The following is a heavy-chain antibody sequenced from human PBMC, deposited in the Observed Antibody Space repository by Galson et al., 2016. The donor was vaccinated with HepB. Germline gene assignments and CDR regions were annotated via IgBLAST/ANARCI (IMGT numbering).Heavy chain of an antibody. Sequence: SLRLSCAASGFTFSNFGMSWVRQAPGKGLEWVSAISVSGSRSYYADSVTGRFTISRDNSKRTVYLQMNSLRGDDTAIYYCAKDGAASLTASRGADFWGQGTLVTVSS. D-gene: IGHD6-6*01. CDR2: ISVSGSRS. V-gene: IGHV3-23*01. CDR3: AKDGAASLTASRGADF. J-gene: IGHJ4*02. CDR1: GFTFSNFG.